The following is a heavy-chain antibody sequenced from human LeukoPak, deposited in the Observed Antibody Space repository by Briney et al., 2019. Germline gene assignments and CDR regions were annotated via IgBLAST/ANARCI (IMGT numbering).Heavy chain of an antibody. Sequence: GGSLRLSCAASGFTFGTYEMNWVRQAPGKGLEWVANIKQDESEKYYVDSVKGRFTISRDNAKNSLYLQMNSLRAEDTAVYYCARDFEISSGWGQGTLVTVSS. CDR3: ARDFEISSG. V-gene: IGHV3-7*01. CDR2: IKQDESEK. CDR1: GFTFGTYE. D-gene: IGHD6-19*01. J-gene: IGHJ4*02.